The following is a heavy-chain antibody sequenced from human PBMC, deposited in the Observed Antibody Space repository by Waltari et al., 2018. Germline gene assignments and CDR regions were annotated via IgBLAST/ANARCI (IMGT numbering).Heavy chain of an antibody. V-gene: IGHV4-34*01. Sequence: QVQLQQWGAGLLKPSETLSLTCAVYGGSFSGYYWRWLRQPPGKGLEWIGEINHSGSTNYNPSLKSRVTISVDTSKNQFSLKLSSVTAADTAVYYCARGQYYGSGSYAYFDYWGQGTLVTVSS. CDR1: GGSFSGYY. J-gene: IGHJ4*02. D-gene: IGHD3-10*01. CDR2: INHSGST. CDR3: ARGQYYGSGSYAYFDY.